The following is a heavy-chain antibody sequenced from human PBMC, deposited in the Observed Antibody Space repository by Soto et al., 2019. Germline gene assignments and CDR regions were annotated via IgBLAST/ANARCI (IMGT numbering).Heavy chain of an antibody. CDR1: GDSISGGDFS. CDR3: ARGHYFGSGSTD. V-gene: IGHV4-30-2*06. D-gene: IGHD3-10*01. J-gene: IGHJ4*01. CDR2: IYPSGTS. Sequence: PSETLSLTCAVSGDSISGGDFSWNWIRQSPGKGLEWIGYIYPSGTSYYNPSLKSRVTISVDKSQNQFSLRLSSMTAADTAVYFCARGHYFGSGSTDWGHGTLVTVPQ.